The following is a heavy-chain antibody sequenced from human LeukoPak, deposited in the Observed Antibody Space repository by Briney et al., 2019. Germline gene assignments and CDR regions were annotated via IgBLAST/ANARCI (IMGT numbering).Heavy chain of an antibody. D-gene: IGHD3-10*01. Sequence: GGSLRLSCAASGFTFSSYAMTWVRQAPGKGLEWVANIKRDESEKDYVDSVKGRFTISRDNAKNSLYLQMNSLRAEDTAVYYCARHSRYYYNSRSFIDFWGQGTLVTVSS. CDR3: ARHSRYYYNSRSFIDF. CDR1: GFTFSSYA. J-gene: IGHJ4*02. V-gene: IGHV3-7*01. CDR2: IKRDESEK.